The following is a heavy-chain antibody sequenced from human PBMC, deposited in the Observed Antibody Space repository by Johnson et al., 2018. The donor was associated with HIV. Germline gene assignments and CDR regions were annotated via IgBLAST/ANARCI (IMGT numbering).Heavy chain of an antibody. J-gene: IGHJ3*02. Sequence: VQLVESGGGVVQPGGSLRLSCAASGFTFSSYGMHWVRQAPGKGLEWVAFIRYDGSNEYYADSVKGRFTISRDNAKNSLYLQMNSLRAEDTAVYYCARAPRAFCDGDCYPNAFGIWGQGTMVTVSS. CDR1: GFTFSSYG. CDR2: IRYDGSNE. D-gene: IGHD2-21*02. V-gene: IGHV3-30*02. CDR3: ARAPRAFCDGDCYPNAFGI.